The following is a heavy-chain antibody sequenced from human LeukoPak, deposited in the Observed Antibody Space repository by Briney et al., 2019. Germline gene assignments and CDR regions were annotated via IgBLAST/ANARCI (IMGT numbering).Heavy chain of an antibody. Sequence: GGSLRLSCAASGFTFSSYAMSWVRQAPGKGLEWVSAISGSGGSTYYADSVKGRFTISRDNSKNTLYLQMNSLRAEDTAVYYCAKPMVRGVINYLDYWGQGTLVTVSS. J-gene: IGHJ4*02. D-gene: IGHD3-10*01. CDR3: AKPMVRGVINYLDY. V-gene: IGHV3-23*01. CDR1: GFTFSSYA. CDR2: ISGSGGST.